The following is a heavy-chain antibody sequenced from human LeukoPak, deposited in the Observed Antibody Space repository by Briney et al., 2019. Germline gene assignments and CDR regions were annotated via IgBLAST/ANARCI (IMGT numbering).Heavy chain of an antibody. CDR1: GFTFSSYA. D-gene: IGHD6-19*01. J-gene: IGHJ4*02. CDR3: AKDPISTIAVAGTTNFDY. CDR2: ISGSGGST. Sequence: GGSLRLSCAASGFTFSSYAMSWVRQAPGKGLEWVSAISGSGGSTYYADSVKGRFTISGDNSKNTLYLQMNSLRAEDTAVYYCAKDPISTIAVAGTTNFDYWGQGTLVTVSS. V-gene: IGHV3-23*01.